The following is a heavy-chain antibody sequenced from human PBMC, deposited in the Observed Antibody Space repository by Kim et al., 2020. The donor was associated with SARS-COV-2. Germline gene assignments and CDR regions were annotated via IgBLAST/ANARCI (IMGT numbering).Heavy chain of an antibody. D-gene: IGHD6-13*01. V-gene: IGHV3-48*03. CDR3: AILRAPSPGVGSSWYYDYYYGMDV. Sequence: GGSLRLSCAASGFTFSSYEMNWVRQAPGKGLEWVSYISSSGSTIYYADSVKGRFTISRDNAKNSLYLQMNSLRAEDTAVYYCAILRAPSPGVGSSWYYDYYYGMDVWGQGTTVTVSS. CDR1: GFTFSSYE. CDR2: ISSSGSTI. J-gene: IGHJ6*02.